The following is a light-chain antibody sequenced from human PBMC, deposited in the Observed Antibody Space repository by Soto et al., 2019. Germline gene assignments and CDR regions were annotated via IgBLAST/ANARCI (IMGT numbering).Light chain of an antibody. CDR2: EVN. V-gene: IGLV2-8*01. CDR1: SSDVGGYNY. Sequence: QSALTQPPSASGSPGQSVTLSCTGTSSDVGGYNYVSWYQQHPGKAPKLMIYEVNQRPSGVPDRFSGSKSGNTASLTVSGLQADDEADYYCTSYAGSNNLVFGRGTQLTVL. CDR3: TSYAGSNNLV. J-gene: IGLJ2*01.